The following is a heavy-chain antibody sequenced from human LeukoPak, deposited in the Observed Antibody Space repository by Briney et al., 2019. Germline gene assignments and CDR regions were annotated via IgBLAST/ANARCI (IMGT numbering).Heavy chain of an antibody. CDR1: GYFIISAYY. D-gene: IGHD6-25*01. Sequence: SETLSLTCAVSGYFIISAYYWGWIRQPPGKGLEWIGSINHSGTTSYNPSLKSRVTISVDTSKNQFSLKLSSVTAADTAVYYCARDGAASYMDVWGKGTTVTVSS. CDR3: ARDGAASYMDV. J-gene: IGHJ6*03. V-gene: IGHV4-38-2*02. CDR2: INHSGTT.